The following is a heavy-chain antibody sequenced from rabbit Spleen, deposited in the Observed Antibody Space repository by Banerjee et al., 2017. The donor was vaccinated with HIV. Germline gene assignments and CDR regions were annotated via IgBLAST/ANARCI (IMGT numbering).Heavy chain of an antibody. CDR2: IEGGSSAFS. D-gene: IGHD4-1*01. CDR3: VRNSGWGVSYFTL. V-gene: IGHV1S40*01. Sequence: QSLEESGGDLVKPGASLTLTCTASGVSFSSNHYMCWVHQAPGKGLEWIACIEGGSSAFSYFASWAKGRFTISKTSSTTVTLQMTSLTAADTATYFCVRNSGWGVSYFTLWAKAPWSPS. J-gene: IGHJ4*01. CDR1: GVSFSSNHY.